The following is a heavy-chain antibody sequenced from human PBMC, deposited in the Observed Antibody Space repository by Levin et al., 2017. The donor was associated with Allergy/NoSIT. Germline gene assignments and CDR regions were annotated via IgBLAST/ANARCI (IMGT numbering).Heavy chain of an antibody. CDR3: AGSSGWLHDY. Sequence: GESLKISCVGSGFTFGSFWMNWVRQAPGKGLEWVGNIKQDGSEIYYVGSVKGRFTISRDNAKNSVYLQMNSLRAEDTGVYYCAGSSGWLHDYWGPGTLVTVSS. J-gene: IGHJ4*02. CDR2: IKQDGSEI. D-gene: IGHD5-24*01. V-gene: IGHV3-7*01. CDR1: GFTFGSFW.